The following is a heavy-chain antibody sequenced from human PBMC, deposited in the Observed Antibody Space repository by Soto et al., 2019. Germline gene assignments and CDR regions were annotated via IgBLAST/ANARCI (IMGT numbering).Heavy chain of an antibody. J-gene: IGHJ6*02. V-gene: IGHV3-7*05. D-gene: IGHD6-6*01. Sequence: QLGGPLRLSCAASGFTFSSYWMSWVRQAPGKGLEWVANIKQDGSEKYYVDSVKGRFTISRDNAKNSLYLQMNSLRAEDTAVYYCARDRYSSSYHGMDVWGQGTTVTVSS. CDR3: ARDRYSSSYHGMDV. CDR1: GFTFSSYW. CDR2: IKQDGSEK.